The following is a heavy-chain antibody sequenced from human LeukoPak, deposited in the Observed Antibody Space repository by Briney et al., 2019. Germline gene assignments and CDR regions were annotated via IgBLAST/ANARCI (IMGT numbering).Heavy chain of an antibody. CDR1: GFTFSSYW. CDR3: ARDCYYGSGDYSDY. J-gene: IGHJ4*02. V-gene: IGHV3-7*01. D-gene: IGHD3-10*01. Sequence: GGSLRLSCAASGFTFSSYWMSWVRQAPGKGLEWVANIKQDGSEKYYVDSVKGRFTISRDNAKNSLYLQMNSLRAEDTAVYYCARDCYYGSGDYSDYWGQGTLVTVSS. CDR2: IKQDGSEK.